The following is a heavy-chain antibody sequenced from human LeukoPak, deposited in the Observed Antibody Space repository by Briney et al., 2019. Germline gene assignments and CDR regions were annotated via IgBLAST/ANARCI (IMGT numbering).Heavy chain of an antibody. CDR2: ISGSGGST. V-gene: IGHV3-23*01. J-gene: IGHJ1*01. CDR1: GFTFISYA. CDR3: AKPAYCGGDCYSSPFQH. Sequence: GGSLRLSCAASGFTFISYAMSWVRQAPGKGLEWVSAISGSGGSTYYADSVKGRFTISRDNSKNTLYLQMNSLRAEDTAVYYCAKPAYCGGDCYSSPFQHWGQGALVTVSS. D-gene: IGHD2-21*02.